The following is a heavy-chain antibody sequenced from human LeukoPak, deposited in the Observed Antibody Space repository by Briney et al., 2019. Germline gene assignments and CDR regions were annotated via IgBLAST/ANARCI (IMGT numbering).Heavy chain of an antibody. CDR2: IYYSGST. D-gene: IGHD1-20*01. CDR3: ARHITRRYFDY. CDR1: GGSTSSGGYY. V-gene: IGHV4-31*03. Sequence: SQTLSLTCTVSGGSTSSGGYYWSWIRQHPGKGLEWIGYIYYSGSTYYNPSLKGRVTISVETSKNQFSLKLSSVTAADTAVYYCARHITRRYFDYWGQGTLVTVSS. J-gene: IGHJ4*02.